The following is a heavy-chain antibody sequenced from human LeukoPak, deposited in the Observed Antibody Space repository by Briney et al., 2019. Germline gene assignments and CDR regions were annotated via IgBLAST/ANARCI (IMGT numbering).Heavy chain of an antibody. CDR2: IIPIFGIA. CDR1: GGAFSSYA. CDR3: ARDQVDDFWSGYSPH. J-gene: IGHJ4*02. Sequence: ASVKVSCKASGGAFSSYAISWVRQAPGQGLEWMGGIIPIFGIANYAQKFQGRVTITADESTSTAYMELSSLRSEDTAVYYCARDQVDDFWSGYSPHWGQGTLVTVSS. V-gene: IGHV1-69*01. D-gene: IGHD3-3*01.